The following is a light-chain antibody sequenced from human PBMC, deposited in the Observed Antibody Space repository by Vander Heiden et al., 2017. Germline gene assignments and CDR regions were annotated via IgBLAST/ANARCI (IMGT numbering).Light chain of an antibody. CDR1: SSNIGAGYD. CDR3: QSYDSSLSGSYV. CDR2: GNS. J-gene: IGLJ1*01. V-gene: IGLV1-40*01. Sequence: QSVLTPPPSVSGAPGQRVPISCTGSSSNIGAGYDVHWYQQLPGTAPNLLIYGNSNRPSGVPDRFSGSKSGTSASLAITGLQAEDEADYYCQSYDSSLSGSYVFGTGTKVTVL.